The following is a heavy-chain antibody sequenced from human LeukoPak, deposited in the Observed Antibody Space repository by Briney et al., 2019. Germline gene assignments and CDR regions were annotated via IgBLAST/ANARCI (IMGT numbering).Heavy chain of an antibody. CDR1: GYTFTGYY. V-gene: IGHV1-2*02. D-gene: IGHD6-13*01. Sequence: ASVKVSCKASGYTFTGYYMHWVRQAPGQGLEWMGWINPNSGGTNYAQKFQGRVTMTRDTSISTAYMELSRLRSDDTAVYYCARERGSSWYRSVDYWGQGTLVTVSS. J-gene: IGHJ4*02. CDR3: ARERGSSWYRSVDY. CDR2: INPNSGGT.